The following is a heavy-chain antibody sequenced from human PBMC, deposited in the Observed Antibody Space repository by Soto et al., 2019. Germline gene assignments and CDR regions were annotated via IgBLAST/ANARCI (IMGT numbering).Heavy chain of an antibody. J-gene: IGHJ6*02. V-gene: IGHV4-34*01. CDR1: GGSFSGYY. D-gene: IGHD6-19*01. Sequence: PSETLSLTCAVYGGSFSGYYWSWIRQPPGNGLEWIGEINHSGSTNYNPSLKSRVTISVDTSKNQFSLKLSSVTAADTAVYYCARASSYSSGWYSAYYYGMDVWGQGTTVTVSS. CDR3: ARASSYSSGWYSAYYYGMDV. CDR2: INHSGST.